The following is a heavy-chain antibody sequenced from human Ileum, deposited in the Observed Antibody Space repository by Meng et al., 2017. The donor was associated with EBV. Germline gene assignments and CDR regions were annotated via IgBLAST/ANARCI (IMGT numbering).Heavy chain of an antibody. Sequence: QQREWGTGSVNPARTPSHTSGYCGDSIGSSWGRSGAGQPPGRVLWWIGEVYNRGDTNYNPSLKSRVDISVDKSKNQFYLSLFSVTAADTAVYYCGRDQGRELINHWGQGTLVTVSS. J-gene: IGHJ4*02. CDR3: GRDQGRELINH. D-gene: IGHD1-7*01. CDR2: VYNRGDT. V-gene: IGHV4-4*02. CDR1: GDSIGSSWG.